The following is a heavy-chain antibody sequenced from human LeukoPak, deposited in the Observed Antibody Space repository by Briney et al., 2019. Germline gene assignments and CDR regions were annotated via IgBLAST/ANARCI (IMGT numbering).Heavy chain of an antibody. CDR2: ISYSGST. Sequence: SETLSLTCTVSGASISGYYWTWIRQPPGRGLEWIGYISYSGSTNYNPSLKSRVTSSVDMSKNQVSLKLNSVTAADTAVYYCATLNTTRRGFDSWGQGTLVTVSS. CDR3: ATLNTTRRGFDS. D-gene: IGHD1-1*01. J-gene: IGHJ4*02. CDR1: GASISGYY. V-gene: IGHV4-59*08.